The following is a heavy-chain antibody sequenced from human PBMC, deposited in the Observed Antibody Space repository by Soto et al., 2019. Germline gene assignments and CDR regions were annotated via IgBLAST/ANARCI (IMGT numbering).Heavy chain of an antibody. V-gene: IGHV3-30*18. Sequence: SGGSLRLSCVGSGFTFSSYGMHWVRQAPGKGLECVAVISDTGSSHYYAASVEGRFTISRENSKNTLSLHMDRLRVEDTAVYYCAKDRGGDCPDNSCYFGADYWGQGTPVTV. CDR3: AKDRGGDCPDNSCYFGADY. D-gene: IGHD2-2*01. CDR1: GFTFSSYG. CDR2: ISDTGSSH. J-gene: IGHJ4*02.